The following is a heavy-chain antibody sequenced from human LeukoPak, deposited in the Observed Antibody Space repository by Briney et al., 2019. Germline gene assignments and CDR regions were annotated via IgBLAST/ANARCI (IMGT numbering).Heavy chain of an antibody. D-gene: IGHD2-15*01. Sequence: PGGSPRLSCAASGFTFSSYAMSWVRQAPGKGLEWVSAISGSGGSTYYADSVKGRFTISRDNSKNTLYLQMNSLRAEDTAVYYCAKRYCSGGSCYYYWGQGTLVTVSS. CDR2: ISGSGGST. CDR1: GFTFSSYA. V-gene: IGHV3-23*01. J-gene: IGHJ4*02. CDR3: AKRYCSGGSCYYY.